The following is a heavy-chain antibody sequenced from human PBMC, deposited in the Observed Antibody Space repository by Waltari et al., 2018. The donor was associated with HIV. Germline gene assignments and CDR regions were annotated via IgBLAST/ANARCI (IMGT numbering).Heavy chain of an antibody. V-gene: IGHV4-59*01. CDR3: ARYSSSVDAFDI. J-gene: IGHJ3*02. CDR1: GGSISSYY. CDR2: IYYSGST. Sequence: QVQLQESGPGLVKPSETLSLTCTVPGGSISSYYWSWIRQPPGKGLEWIGYIYYSGSTNYNPSLKSRVTISVDTSKNQFSLKLSSVTAADTAVYYCARYSSSVDAFDIWGQGTMVTVSS. D-gene: IGHD6-6*01.